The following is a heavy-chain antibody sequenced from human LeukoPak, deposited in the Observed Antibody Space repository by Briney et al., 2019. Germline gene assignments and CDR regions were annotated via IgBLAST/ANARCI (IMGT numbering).Heavy chain of an antibody. V-gene: IGHV4-61*01. CDR1: GGSVSSSSYY. CDR3: ARTLMVSSLHFDY. D-gene: IGHD3-10*01. J-gene: IGHJ4*02. Sequence: PSETLSLTCTVSGGSVSSSSYYWSWIRQPPGKGLEWIGYIHYSGSTNYNPSLKSRVTISVDTSKNQFSLKLISVTAADTAVYYCARTLMVSSLHFDYWGQGTLVTVSS. CDR2: IHYSGST.